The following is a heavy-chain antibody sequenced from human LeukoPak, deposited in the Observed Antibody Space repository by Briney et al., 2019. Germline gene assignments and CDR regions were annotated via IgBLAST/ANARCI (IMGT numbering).Heavy chain of an antibody. CDR1: GGSISSGDYY. V-gene: IGHV4-30-4*08. CDR3: ARDGGMVITTPYYYMDV. J-gene: IGHJ6*03. CDR2: IYYSGST. D-gene: IGHD3-3*01. Sequence: SQTLSLTCTVSGGSISSGDYYWSWIRQPPGKGLEWIGYIYYSGSTYYNPSLKSRVTISVDTSKNQFSLKLSSVTAADTAVYYCARDGGMVITTPYYYMDVWGKGTTVTVSS.